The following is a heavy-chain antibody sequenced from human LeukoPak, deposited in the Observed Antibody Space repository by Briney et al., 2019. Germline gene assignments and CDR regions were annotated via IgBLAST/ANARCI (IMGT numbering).Heavy chain of an antibody. V-gene: IGHV1-69*05. D-gene: IGHD3-3*01. CDR3: ARDRGYDFWSGYSNSYYFDY. CDR2: IIPIFGTA. J-gene: IGHJ4*02. Sequence: ASVKVSCKASGGTFSSYAISWVRQAPGQGLEWMGRIIPIFGTANYAQKFQGRVTITTDVSTSTAYMELSSLRSEDTAVYYCARDRGYDFWSGYSNSYYFDYWGQGTLVTVSS. CDR1: GGTFSSYA.